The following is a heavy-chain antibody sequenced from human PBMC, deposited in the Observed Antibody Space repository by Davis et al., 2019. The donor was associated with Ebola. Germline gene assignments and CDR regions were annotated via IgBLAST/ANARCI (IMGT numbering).Heavy chain of an antibody. CDR3: ARSRFPYGMDV. CDR2: IYSGSSK. Sequence: GSLRLSCAASGLTVSTNYMNWVRQAPGKGLEWVSIIYSGSSKYYADYVRGRFTISSDRSKNTLYLQMNSLGAEDTAVYYCARSRFPYGMDVWGQGTTVTVSS. D-gene: IGHD3-3*01. CDR1: GLTVSTNY. V-gene: IGHV3-53*01. J-gene: IGHJ6*02.